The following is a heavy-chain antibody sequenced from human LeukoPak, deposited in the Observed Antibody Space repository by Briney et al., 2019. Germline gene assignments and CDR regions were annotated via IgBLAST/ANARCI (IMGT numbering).Heavy chain of an antibody. V-gene: IGHV4-4*07. CDR3: ARWKLGYCSSTSCYTGTYVYYYMDV. CDR2: IYTSGST. J-gene: IGHJ6*03. D-gene: IGHD2-2*02. Sequence: SETLSLTCTVSGGSISSYYWSWIRQPAGKGLEWIGRIYTSGSTNYNPSLKSRVTMSVDTSKNQFSLKLSSVTAADMAVYYCARWKLGYCSSTSCYTGTYVYYYMDVWGKGTTVTVSS. CDR1: GGSISSYY.